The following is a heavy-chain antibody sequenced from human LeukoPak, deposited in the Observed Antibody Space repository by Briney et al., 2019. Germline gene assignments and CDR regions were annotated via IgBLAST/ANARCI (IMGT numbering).Heavy chain of an antibody. D-gene: IGHD3-10*01. V-gene: IGHV3-23*01. CDR2: IGTSAGST. Sequence: GGSLRLSCAPSGFTFSSYTMTSVRQAPGKGLEYVSGIGTSAGSTIYAASVKGRFTISRDNSKNTVYLQMDSLRVEDTAVYYCAKDPNWDRGYWGQGTLVTVSS. J-gene: IGHJ4*02. CDR3: AKDPNWDRGY. CDR1: GFTFSSYT.